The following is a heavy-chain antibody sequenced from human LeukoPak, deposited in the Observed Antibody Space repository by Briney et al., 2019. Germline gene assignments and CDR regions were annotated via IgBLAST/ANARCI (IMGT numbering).Heavy chain of an antibody. D-gene: IGHD6-13*01. V-gene: IGHV3-23*01. CDR2: ISSSGGST. Sequence: GGSLWASCAAAGFSVSSYAMSWVRQAPGKGLEWVSSISSSGGSTYYADSVKGRFTISRDNSKNTLYLQMNSLRAEDTAVYYCAKYHSSSWYGDLDYWGQGTLVTVSS. J-gene: IGHJ4*02. CDR1: GFSVSSYA. CDR3: AKYHSSSWYGDLDY.